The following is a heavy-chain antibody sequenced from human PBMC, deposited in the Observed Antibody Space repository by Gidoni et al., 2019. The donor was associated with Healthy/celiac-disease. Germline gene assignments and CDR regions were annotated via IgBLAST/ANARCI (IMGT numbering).Heavy chain of an antibody. CDR3: ARVPDLQYHRGYYYYYGMDV. J-gene: IGHJ6*02. CDR1: T. V-gene: IGHV1-69*02. Sequence: TISWVRQAPGQGLEWMGRIIPILGIANYAQKFQGRVTITADKSTSTAYMELSSLRSEDTAVYYCARVPDLQYHRGYYYYYGMDVWGQGTTVTVSS. D-gene: IGHD2-2*01. CDR2: IIPILGIA.